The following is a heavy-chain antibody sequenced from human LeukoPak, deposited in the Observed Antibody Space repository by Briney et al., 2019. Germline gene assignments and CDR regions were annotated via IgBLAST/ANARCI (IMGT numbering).Heavy chain of an antibody. CDR3: ARLHSTAAAGTYDY. CDR1: GFIFSDYY. D-gene: IGHD6-13*01. Sequence: GGSLRLSCAASGFIFSDYYMTWIRQAPGKGLDWISYISSDSSYTRYADSVKGRFTVSRDNAKNSLYLQMNSLRAEDTAVYYCARLHSTAAAGTYDYGGQGTLSPSPQ. CDR2: ISSDSSYT. J-gene: IGHJ4*02. V-gene: IGHV3-11*06.